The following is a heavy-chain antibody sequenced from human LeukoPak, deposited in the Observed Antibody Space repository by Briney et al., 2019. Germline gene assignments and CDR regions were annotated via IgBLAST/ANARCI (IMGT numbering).Heavy chain of an antibody. CDR3: ARGVQLDYYYYYMDV. CDR1: GGTFISYA. CDR2: IIPIFGTA. V-gene: IGHV1-69*05. D-gene: IGHD5-18*01. Sequence: ASVEVSCKASGGTFISYAISWVRQAPGQGLEWMGRIIPIFGTANYAQKFQGRVTITTDESTSTAYMELSSLSSEDTAVYYCARGVQLDYYYYYMDVWGKGTTVTVSS. J-gene: IGHJ6*03.